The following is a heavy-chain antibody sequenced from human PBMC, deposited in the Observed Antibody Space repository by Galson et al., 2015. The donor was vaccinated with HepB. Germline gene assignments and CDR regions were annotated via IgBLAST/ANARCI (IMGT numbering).Heavy chain of an antibody. CDR2: IVVGSGNT. Sequence: SVKVSCKASGFTFTSSAMQWVRQARGQRLEWIGWIVVGSGNTNYAQKFQERVTITRDMSTSTAYMELSSLRSEDTAVYYCAAVDIGYSSSWYVPFDYWGQGTLVTVSS. D-gene: IGHD6-13*01. CDR3: AAVDIGYSSSWYVPFDY. CDR1: GFTFTSSA. J-gene: IGHJ4*02. V-gene: IGHV1-58*02.